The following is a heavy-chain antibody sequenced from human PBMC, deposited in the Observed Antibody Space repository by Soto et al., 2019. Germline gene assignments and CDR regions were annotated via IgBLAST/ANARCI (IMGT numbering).Heavy chain of an antibody. CDR2: IYYSGPT. V-gene: IGHV4-39*01. D-gene: IGHD1-26*01. J-gene: IGHJ4*02. CDR3: ARHAGGVSQIDY. Sequence: SETLSLTCTVSGGSISSHGYYWGWIRQPPGKGLEWIGTIYYSGPTFYNPSLKSRVTISVDTSKNQLSLKLSSVTAADTAVYYCARHAGGVSQIDYWGQGTLVTVSS. CDR1: GGSISSHGYY.